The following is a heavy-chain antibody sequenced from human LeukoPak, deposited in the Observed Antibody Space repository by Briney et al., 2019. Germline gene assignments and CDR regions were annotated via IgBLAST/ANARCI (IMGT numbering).Heavy chain of an antibody. Sequence: SETLSLTCTVSGGTISSSTYYWGWIRQPPGKGLEWIGSIYYSGSTYYNPSLKSRVTISVDTSKNQFSLKLSSVTAADTAVYCCARAGYYYDSKRKFDPWGQGTLVTVSS. CDR3: ARAGYYYDSKRKFDP. CDR2: IYYSGST. D-gene: IGHD3-22*01. CDR1: GGTISSSTYY. V-gene: IGHV4-39*01. J-gene: IGHJ5*02.